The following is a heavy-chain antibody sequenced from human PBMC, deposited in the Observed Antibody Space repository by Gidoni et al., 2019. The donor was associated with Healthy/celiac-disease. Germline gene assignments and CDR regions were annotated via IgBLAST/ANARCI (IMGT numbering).Heavy chain of an antibody. J-gene: IGHJ6*02. Sequence: QLQLQESGPGLVKPSETLSLTCTVSGGSLSSSSYYWGWIRQPPGKGLEWIGSIYYSGSTYYNPSLKSRVTISVDTSKNQFSLKLSSVTAADTAVYYCARLSLGWQQPGVWGQGTTVTVSS. CDR3: ARLSLGWQQPGV. CDR1: GGSLSSSSYY. CDR2: IYYSGST. D-gene: IGHD6-13*01. V-gene: IGHV4-39*01.